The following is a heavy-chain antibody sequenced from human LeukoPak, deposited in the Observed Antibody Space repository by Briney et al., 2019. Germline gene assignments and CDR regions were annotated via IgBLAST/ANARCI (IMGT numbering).Heavy chain of an antibody. J-gene: IGHJ5*02. D-gene: IGHD6-13*01. CDR1: GYTFTSYD. V-gene: IGHV1-8*03. CDR3: ARGRVAAAGTSNWFDP. Sequence: ASVKVSCKASGYTFTSYDINWVRQATGQGLEWMGWMNPNSGNTGYAQKFQGRVTITRNTSISTAYMELSSLRSEDTAVYYCARGRVAAAGTSNWFDPWGQGTLVTVSS. CDR2: MNPNSGNT.